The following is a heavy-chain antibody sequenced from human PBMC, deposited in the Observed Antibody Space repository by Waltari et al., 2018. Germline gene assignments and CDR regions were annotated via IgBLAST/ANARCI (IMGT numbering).Heavy chain of an antibody. CDR1: GYTFTSYA. CDR3: ARGALLGGSGSHYNSAPLDY. Sequence: QVQLVQSGAEVKKPGASVKVSCKASGYTFTSYAMHWVRQAPGQRLEWMGWINAGNGNTKYSQKFQGRVTMTRDTSASTAYMELSSLRSEDTAVYYCARGALLGGSGSHYNSAPLDYWGQGTLVTVSS. D-gene: IGHD3-10*01. J-gene: IGHJ4*02. CDR2: INAGNGNT. V-gene: IGHV1-3*01.